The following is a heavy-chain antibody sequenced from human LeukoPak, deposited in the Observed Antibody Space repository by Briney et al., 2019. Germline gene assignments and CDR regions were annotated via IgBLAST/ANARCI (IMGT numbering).Heavy chain of an antibody. CDR3: AKRGVVIRVILVGFHKEANYFDS. V-gene: IGHV3-23*01. Sequence: GGSLRLSCAVSGITLSNYGMSWVRQAPGKGLEWVAGISGSGGRTNYAGSVKGRFTVSRDNPKNTLYLQMNSVRAEVTAVYFCAKRGVVIRVILVGFHKEANYFDSWGQGALVTVSS. CDR1: GITLSNYG. CDR2: ISGSGGRT. J-gene: IGHJ4*02. D-gene: IGHD3-22*01.